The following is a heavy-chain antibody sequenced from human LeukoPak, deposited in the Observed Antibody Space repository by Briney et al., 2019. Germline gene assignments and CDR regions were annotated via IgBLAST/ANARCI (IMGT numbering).Heavy chain of an antibody. V-gene: IGHV4-34*01. Sequence: SETLSLTCTVSGGSISSYYWSWIWQPPGKGLEWIGEINHSGSTNYNPSLKSRVTISVDTSKNQFSLKLSSVTAADTAVYYCARDPGHEPNWFDPWGQGTLVTVSS. CDR2: INHSGST. CDR1: GGSISSYY. J-gene: IGHJ5*02. CDR3: ARDPGHEPNWFDP.